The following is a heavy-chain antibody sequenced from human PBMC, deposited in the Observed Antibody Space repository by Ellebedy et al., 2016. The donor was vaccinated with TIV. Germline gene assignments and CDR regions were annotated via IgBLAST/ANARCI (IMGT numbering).Heavy chain of an antibody. CDR1: GFTSSTSG. J-gene: IGHJ4*02. Sequence: GESLKISCAASGFTSSTSGLHWVRQAPGKGLAWVAVVWYDGSDKYYADSVKGRFTISRDNSKNTLFLQMNSLRAEDTAVYYCARESCNNITCYFDYWGLGTLVTVSS. CDR3: ARESCNNITCYFDY. D-gene: IGHD2/OR15-2a*01. V-gene: IGHV3-33*01. CDR2: VWYDGSDK.